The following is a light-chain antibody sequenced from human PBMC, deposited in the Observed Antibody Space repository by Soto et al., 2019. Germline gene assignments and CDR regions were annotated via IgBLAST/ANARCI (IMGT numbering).Light chain of an antibody. V-gene: IGKV1-17*01. CDR2: DAS. CDR3: QHYNNWPPWT. J-gene: IGKJ1*01. CDR1: QGVRND. Sequence: DIQMTQSPSSLSASVGDRVTITCRASQGVRNDLGWYQQKPGKAPERLIYDASSLQSGVPSRFSGSGSGTEFTLTINSLQSEDFAVYYCQHYNNWPPWTFGQGTKVEIK.